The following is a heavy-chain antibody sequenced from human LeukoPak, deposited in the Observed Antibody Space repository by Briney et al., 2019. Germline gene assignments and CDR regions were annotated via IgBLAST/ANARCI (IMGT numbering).Heavy chain of an antibody. CDR3: ARETVVTAIDYYYYYMDV. CDR2: IYSSGST. CDR1: GGSISSSSYF. Sequence: SETLSLTCTVSGGSISSSSYFWSWIRQPAGKGLEWIGRIYSSGSTKYNPSLKSRVTISVDTSKNQFSLKLSSVTAADTAVYYCARETVVTAIDYYYYYMDVWGKGTTVTISS. J-gene: IGHJ6*03. V-gene: IGHV4-61*02. D-gene: IGHD2-21*02.